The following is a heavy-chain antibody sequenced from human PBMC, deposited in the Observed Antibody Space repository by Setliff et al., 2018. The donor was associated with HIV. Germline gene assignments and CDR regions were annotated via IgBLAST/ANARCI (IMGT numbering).Heavy chain of an antibody. V-gene: IGHV3-7*01. Sequence: GGSLRLSCAASGFTFSSYWMSWVRQAPGKGLEWVANIKQDGSDKFYVGSVRGRLTVSRDNAKNSLFLQMNSLRVEDTAVYYCASAKGLNYWGQGAQVTVSS. CDR3: ASAKGLNY. J-gene: IGHJ4*02. CDR1: GFTFSSYW. CDR2: IKQDGSDK.